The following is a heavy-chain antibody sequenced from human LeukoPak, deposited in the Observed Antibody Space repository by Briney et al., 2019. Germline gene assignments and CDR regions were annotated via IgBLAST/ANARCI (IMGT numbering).Heavy chain of an antibody. CDR1: GLDFRDQY. Sequence: PGGSLRLSCAASGLDFRDQYMDWVRQAPGKGLEWVGRIGNKINSYITEYAASVKGRFTISRDDSKNSLYLQMSTLKTEDTAVYYCARGKEGADLWSGSRYYFDYWGQGTLVTVSS. J-gene: IGHJ4*02. CDR2: IGNKINSYIT. CDR3: ARGKEGADLWSGSRYYFDY. D-gene: IGHD3-3*01. V-gene: IGHV3-72*01.